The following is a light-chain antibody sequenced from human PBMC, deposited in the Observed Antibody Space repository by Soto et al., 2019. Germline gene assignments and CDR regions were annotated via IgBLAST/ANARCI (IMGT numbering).Light chain of an antibody. CDR1: QSVSSN. Sequence: DIVSTQSPSTLSVSTAERATLACRASQSVSSNLALYQQKPGEAPRLLISGASTGASGIPARFSGSGSGTEFTLTISSLQSEDCAIYYCQHEHTLPYTFGRGTKVDI. V-gene: IGKV3D-15*01. CDR3: QHEHTLPYT. J-gene: IGKJ2*01. CDR2: GAS.